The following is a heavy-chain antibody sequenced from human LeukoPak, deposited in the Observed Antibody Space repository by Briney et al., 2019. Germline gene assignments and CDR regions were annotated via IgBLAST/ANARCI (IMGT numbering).Heavy chain of an antibody. CDR2: ISGSGGST. V-gene: IGHV3-23*01. D-gene: IGHD3-16*01. Sequence: PGGSLRLSCAASGFTFSTYGMSWVRQAPGKGLEWVSGISGSGGSTYYADSVKGRFTISRDNSKNTLYLQMNSLGAEDTAVYYCAIDRGWLSLLDYWGQGTLVTVSS. CDR1: GFTFSTYG. J-gene: IGHJ4*02. CDR3: AIDRGWLSLLDY.